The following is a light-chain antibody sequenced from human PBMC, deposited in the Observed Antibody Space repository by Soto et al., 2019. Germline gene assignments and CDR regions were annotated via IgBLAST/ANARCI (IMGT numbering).Light chain of an antibody. CDR2: GAT. J-gene: IGKJ2*02. V-gene: IGKV1-39*01. CDR3: QQSNSIPST. CDR1: QSVSY. Sequence: DLQMTQSPSSLPASVGDKVTITCRASQSVSYLSWYQQQPGKAPKLLIYGATSLQSGVPSRFSGSGSGTDFTLTISSLQPEDFATYYCQQSNSIPSTFGQGTKLEIK.